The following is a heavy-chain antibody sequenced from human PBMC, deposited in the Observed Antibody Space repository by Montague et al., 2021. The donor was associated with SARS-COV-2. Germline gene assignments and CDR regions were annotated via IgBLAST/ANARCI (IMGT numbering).Heavy chain of an antibody. J-gene: IGHJ4*02. V-gene: IGHV4-61*02. Sequence: TLSLTCTVSGASISNPTYPWGWIRQPAGKELEWIGRMFTSGSTTYNPSLKSRATISVDTSKNQFSLRLNSVTAADTAVYYCAREGGSMTFDYWGQGILVTVSS. D-gene: IGHD1-26*01. CDR1: GASISNPTYP. CDR2: MFTSGST. CDR3: AREGGSMTFDY.